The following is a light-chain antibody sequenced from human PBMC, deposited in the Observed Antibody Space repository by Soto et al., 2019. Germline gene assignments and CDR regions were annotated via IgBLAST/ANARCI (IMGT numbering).Light chain of an antibody. V-gene: IGLV2-14*01. CDR2: EVN. CDR3: LSFTTTSTHV. Sequence: QSALTQPASLSGSPGQSITSSCTGTSSDIGAYDYVSWFQQHPGKAPKLMISEVNNRPSGVSIRFSGPKPGNTAYLTISGLQVEDEAEYFCLSFTTTSTHVLGTGTKVT. CDR1: SSDIGAYDY. J-gene: IGLJ1*01.